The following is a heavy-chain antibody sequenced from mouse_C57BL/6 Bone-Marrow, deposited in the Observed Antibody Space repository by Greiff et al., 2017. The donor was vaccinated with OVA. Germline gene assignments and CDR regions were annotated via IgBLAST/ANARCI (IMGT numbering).Heavy chain of an antibody. CDR1: GFSLTSYG. J-gene: IGHJ3*01. CDR3: ARHNDYDGAFAY. Sequence: VKLVESGPGLVAPSQSLSITCTASGFSLTSYGVHWVRQPPGKGLEWLVVIWSDGSTTDNSALKSRLSISKDNSKSQVFLKMNSLQTDDTAMYYCARHNDYDGAFAYWGQGTLVTVSA. D-gene: IGHD2-4*01. V-gene: IGHV2-6-1*01. CDR2: IWSDGST.